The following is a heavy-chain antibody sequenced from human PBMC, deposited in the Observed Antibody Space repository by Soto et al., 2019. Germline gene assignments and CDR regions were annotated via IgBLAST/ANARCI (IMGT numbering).Heavy chain of an antibody. CDR2: ISAYNGNT. Sequence: QVQLVQSGAEVKKPGASVKVSCKASGYTFTSYGISWVRQAPGQGLEWMGWISAYNGNTNYAQKLQGRVTMTTDTCTSTVYMVLRSLRSDDTAVYYCARSRDSSTWGFDYWGQGTLVTVSS. CDR3: ARSRDSSTWGFDY. V-gene: IGHV1-18*01. J-gene: IGHJ4*02. D-gene: IGHD6-13*01. CDR1: GYTFTSYG.